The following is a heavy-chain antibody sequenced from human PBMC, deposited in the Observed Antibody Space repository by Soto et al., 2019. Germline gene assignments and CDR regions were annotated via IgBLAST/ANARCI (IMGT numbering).Heavy chain of an antibody. V-gene: IGHV4-59*01. CDR2: IYYSGST. CDR3: ARVGRTAMVWDWFDP. CDR1: GGSISSYY. Sequence: SETLSLTCTVSGGSISSYYWSWIRQPPGKGLEWIGYIYYSGSTNYNPSLKSRVTISVDTSKNQFSLKLSSVTAADTAVYYCARVGRTAMVWDWFDPWGQGTLVTVSS. J-gene: IGHJ5*02. D-gene: IGHD5-18*01.